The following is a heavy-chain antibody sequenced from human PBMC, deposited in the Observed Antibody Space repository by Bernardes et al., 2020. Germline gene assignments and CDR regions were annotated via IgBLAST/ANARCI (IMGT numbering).Heavy chain of an antibody. D-gene: IGHD3-10*01. J-gene: IGHJ5*02. CDR1: GGSFSGYY. CDR3: ARLGFGTPTVGFDP. Sequence: SETLSLTCAVYGGSFSGYYWSWIRQPPGKGLEWIGEINHSGSTNYNPSLKSRVTISVDTSKNQFSLKLSSVTAADTAVYYCARLGFGTPTVGFDPWGQGTLVTVSS. V-gene: IGHV4-34*01. CDR2: INHSGST.